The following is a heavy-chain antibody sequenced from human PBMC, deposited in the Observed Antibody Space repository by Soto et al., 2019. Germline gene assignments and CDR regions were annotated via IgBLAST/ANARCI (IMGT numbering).Heavy chain of an antibody. CDR2: IIPIFGTA. D-gene: IGHD6-19*01. CDR3: ARVGYSSGWYNAFDI. V-gene: IGHV1-69*01. Sequence: QVQLVQSGAEVKKPGSSVKVSCKASGGTFSSYAISWVRQSPGQGLEWMGGIIPIFGTANYAQKFQGRVTIAAAESTSTAYMELSSLRSEDTAVYYCARVGYSSGWYNAFDIWGQGTMVTVSS. CDR1: GGTFSSYA. J-gene: IGHJ3*02.